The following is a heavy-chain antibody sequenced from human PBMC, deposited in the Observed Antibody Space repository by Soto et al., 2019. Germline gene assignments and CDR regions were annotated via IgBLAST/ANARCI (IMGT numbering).Heavy chain of an antibody. CDR1: GYTFTTYD. V-gene: IGHV1-8*01. D-gene: IGHD2-8*02. J-gene: IGHJ6*02. CDR3: SRERKSAPLGTGVDV. CDR2: MDPNGGST. Sequence: ASVKVSCKASGYTFTTYDINWVRQAPGQGLEWLGWMDPNGGSTGYAQNFQGRITMTRNIARNAVHSALSILHTEDTVVYYCSRERKSAPLGTGVDVWG.